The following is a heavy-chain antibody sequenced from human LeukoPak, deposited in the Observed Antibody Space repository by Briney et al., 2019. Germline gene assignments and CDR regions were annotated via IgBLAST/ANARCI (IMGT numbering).Heavy chain of an antibody. CDR2: IIPIFGTA. J-gene: IGHJ3*02. CDR3: ARIYVWGSYRPEYAFDI. Sequence: GASVKVSCKASGGTFSSYAISWVRQAPGQGLEWMGGIIPIFGTANYAQKFQGRVTITADESTSTAYMELSSLRSEDTAVYYCARIYVWGSYRPEYAFDIWGQGTMVTVSS. CDR1: GGTFSSYA. D-gene: IGHD3-16*02. V-gene: IGHV1-69*13.